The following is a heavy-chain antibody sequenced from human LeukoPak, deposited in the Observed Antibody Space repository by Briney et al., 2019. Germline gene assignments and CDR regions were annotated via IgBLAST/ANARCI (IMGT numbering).Heavy chain of an antibody. V-gene: IGHV3-23*01. D-gene: IGHD2-15*01. CDR1: GFTLSNHP. J-gene: IGHJ4*02. CDR2: LSDTGDST. Sequence: GGSLRVSCAASGFTLSNHPMYWVRQAPGKGLEWVSSLSDTGDSTHYADSVKGRFTISRDSARSALYLEMNSLRAEDTAVYYCAKGDCSSGSCYFDYWGQGSQVTVSS. CDR3: AKGDCSSGSCYFDY.